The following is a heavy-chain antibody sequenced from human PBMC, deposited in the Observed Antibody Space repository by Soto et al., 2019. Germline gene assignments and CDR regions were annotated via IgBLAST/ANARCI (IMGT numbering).Heavy chain of an antibody. Sequence: GGSLRLSCAASGFTFSDYYMSWIRQAPGKGLEWVSYISSSGSTIYYADSVKGRFTISRDNAKNSLYLQMNSLRAEDTAVYYCAREYSSGWYLHTAPFDYWGQGTLVTVSS. D-gene: IGHD6-19*01. CDR1: GFTFSDYY. CDR2: ISSSGSTI. J-gene: IGHJ4*02. CDR3: AREYSSGWYLHTAPFDY. V-gene: IGHV3-11*01.